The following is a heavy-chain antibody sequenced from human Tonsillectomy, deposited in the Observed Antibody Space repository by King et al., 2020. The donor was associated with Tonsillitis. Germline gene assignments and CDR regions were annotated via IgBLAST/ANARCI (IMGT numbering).Heavy chain of an antibody. CDR3: AGEWVSVVLPAAELPQYYPYGMDV. V-gene: IGHV3-48*01. Sequence: VQLVESGGGLVQPGGSLRLSCAASGFTFRYYSMNWVRQAPGKGLEWLSYISSSSSTIYYADSVKGRFTISRDNAKNSLYLQMNSLRAEDTSVYYCAGEWVSVVLPAAELPQYYPYGMDVWGQGTTVTVSS. CDR1: GFTFRYYS. D-gene: IGHD2-2*01. J-gene: IGHJ6*02. CDR2: ISSSSSTI.